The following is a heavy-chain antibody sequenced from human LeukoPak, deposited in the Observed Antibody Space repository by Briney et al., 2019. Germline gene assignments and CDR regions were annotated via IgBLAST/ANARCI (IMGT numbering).Heavy chain of an antibody. CDR3: AKAYYYDSSGYYTIDY. J-gene: IGHJ4*02. Sequence: GGSLRLSCAASGFTFSSYAMSWVRQAPGKGLELVSAISGSGDSTYYADSVKGRFTISRDNSKNTLYLQMNSLRAEDTAVYYCAKAYYYDSSGYYTIDYWGQGTLVTVSS. V-gene: IGHV3-23*01. D-gene: IGHD3-22*01. CDR1: GFTFSSYA. CDR2: ISGSGDST.